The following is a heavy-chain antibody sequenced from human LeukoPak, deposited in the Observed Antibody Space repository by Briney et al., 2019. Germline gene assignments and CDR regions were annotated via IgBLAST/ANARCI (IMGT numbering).Heavy chain of an antibody. Sequence: PGGSLRLSCAASGFTFSSYAMHWVRQAPGKGLEWVAFIRYDGSNKYYADSVKGRFTISRDNSKNTLYLQMNSLRAEDTAVYYCAKDFPQSYSSSWYLSRYFDYWGQGTLVTVSS. D-gene: IGHD6-13*01. J-gene: IGHJ4*02. CDR3: AKDFPQSYSSSWYLSRYFDY. CDR2: IRYDGSNK. V-gene: IGHV3-30*02. CDR1: GFTFSSYA.